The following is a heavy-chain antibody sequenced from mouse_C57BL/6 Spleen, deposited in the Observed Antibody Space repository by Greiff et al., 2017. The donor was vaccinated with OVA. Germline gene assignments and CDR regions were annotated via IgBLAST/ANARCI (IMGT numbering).Heavy chain of an antibody. J-gene: IGHJ2*01. Sequence: QVQLQQSGPELVKPGASVKISCKASGYSFTRYYIHWVKQRPGQGLEWIGRIYPGSGNTKYNEKFKGKATLTADTSSSTAYMQLSSLTSEDAAVYYCARSTTLVANYFDYWGQGTTLTVSS. CDR3: ARSTTLVANYFDY. D-gene: IGHD1-1*01. CDR2: IYPGSGNT. CDR1: GYSFTRYY. V-gene: IGHV1-66*01.